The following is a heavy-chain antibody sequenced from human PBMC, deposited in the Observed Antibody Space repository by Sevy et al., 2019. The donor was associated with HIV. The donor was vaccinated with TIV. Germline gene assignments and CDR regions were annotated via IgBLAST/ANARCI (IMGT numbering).Heavy chain of an antibody. V-gene: IGHV3-15*01. J-gene: IGHJ4*02. Sequence: GGSLRLSCAASGFTFSNAWMSWVRQAPGKGLEWVGRIKGKIYDGTIDYAAPVKGRFSISRDDSKNTLYLQMNSLKTEVTAVYYCTTASWSQVYYYNHWGQGTLVTVSS. D-gene: IGHD6-13*01. CDR2: IKGKIYDGTI. CDR1: GFTFSNAW. CDR3: TTASWSQVYYYNH.